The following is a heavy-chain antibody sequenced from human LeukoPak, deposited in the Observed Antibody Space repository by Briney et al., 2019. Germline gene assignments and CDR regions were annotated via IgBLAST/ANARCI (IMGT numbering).Heavy chain of an antibody. V-gene: IGHV1-69*13. CDR2: IIPIFGTA. CDR3: ARGEMATYYYYMDV. J-gene: IGHJ6*03. Sequence: SVKVSCKASGGTFSSYAISWVRQAPGQELEWMGGIIPIFGTANYAQKFQGRVTITADESTSTAYMELSSLRSEDTAVYYCARGEMATYYYYMDVWGKGTTVTISS. D-gene: IGHD5-24*01. CDR1: GGTFSSYA.